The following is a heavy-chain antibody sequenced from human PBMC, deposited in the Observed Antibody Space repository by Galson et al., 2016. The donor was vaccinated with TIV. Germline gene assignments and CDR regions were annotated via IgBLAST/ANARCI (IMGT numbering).Heavy chain of an antibody. CDR3: ARRWQSYSLDY. J-gene: IGHJ4*02. V-gene: IGHV3-33*01. CDR1: GFTFSSYD. CDR2: ISYDRSDK. Sequence: SLRLSCAASGFTFSSYDMHWVRQAPGKGLEWVAIISYDRSDKYYADSVKGRFTISRDNSKNTLYLQMNSLRVEDTAVYYCARRWQSYSLDYWGQGTLVTVSS. D-gene: IGHD2-15*01.